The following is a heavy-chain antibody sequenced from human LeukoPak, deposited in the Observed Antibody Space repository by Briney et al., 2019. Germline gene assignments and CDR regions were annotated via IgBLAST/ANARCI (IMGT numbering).Heavy chain of an antibody. CDR1: GFTFSSYA. V-gene: IGHV3-30*14. J-gene: IGHJ4*02. D-gene: IGHD3-9*01. Sequence: PGRSLRLSCAASGFTFSSYAMHWVRQAPGKGLEWVAVISYDGSNKYYADSVKGRFTISRDNSKNTLYLQMGSLRAEDMAVYYCAREDILTGYSLDYWGQGTLVTVSS. CDR2: ISYDGSNK. CDR3: AREDILTGYSLDY.